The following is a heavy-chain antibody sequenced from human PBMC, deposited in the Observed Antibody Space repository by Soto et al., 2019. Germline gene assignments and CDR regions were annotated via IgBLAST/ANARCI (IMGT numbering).Heavy chain of an antibody. CDR3: ARGFYGSGSYPDYYYYYYYMDV. V-gene: IGHV4-59*01. D-gene: IGHD3-10*01. J-gene: IGHJ6*03. CDR2: IYYSGST. CDR1: GGSISSYY. Sequence: PSETLSLTCTVSGGSISSYYWSWIRQPPGKGLEWIGYIYYSGSTNYNPSLKSRVTISVDTSKNQFSLKLSSVTAADTAVYYCARGFYGSGSYPDYYYYYYYMDVWGKGTTVTVSS.